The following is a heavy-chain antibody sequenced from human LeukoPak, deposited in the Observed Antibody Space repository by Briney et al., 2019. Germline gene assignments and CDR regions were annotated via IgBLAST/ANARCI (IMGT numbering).Heavy chain of an antibody. Sequence: ASVTVSCKASGYTFTSYGISWVRQAPGQGLEWMGWISAYNDNTNYAQKLQCRVTMTTDASTSTAYMELRSLRADDTAVYYCARVHYDILTGYSYFDYWGQGTLVTASS. CDR1: GYTFTSYG. CDR3: ARVHYDILTGYSYFDY. V-gene: IGHV1-18*01. J-gene: IGHJ4*02. D-gene: IGHD3-9*01. CDR2: ISAYNDNT.